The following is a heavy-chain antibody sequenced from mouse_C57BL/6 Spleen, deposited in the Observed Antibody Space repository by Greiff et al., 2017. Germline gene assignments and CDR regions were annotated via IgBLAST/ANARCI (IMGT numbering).Heavy chain of an antibody. CDR2: ISSGGDYI. D-gene: IGHD2-3*01. J-gene: IGHJ2*01. Sequence: EVKLVESGEGLVKPGGSLKLSCAASGFTFSSYAMSWVRQTPEKGLEWVAYISSGGDYIYYADTVKGRFTIPRDNARNTLYLQMSSLKSEDTAMYYCTRDDDGFDYWGQGTTLTVSS. CDR1: GFTFSSYA. V-gene: IGHV5-9-1*02. CDR3: TRDDDGFDY.